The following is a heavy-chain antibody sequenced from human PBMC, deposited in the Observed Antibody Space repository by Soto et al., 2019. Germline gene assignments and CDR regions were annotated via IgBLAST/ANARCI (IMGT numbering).Heavy chain of an antibody. CDR1: GGSFSGYY. CDR2: INHSGST. CDR3: ARGRHKWSGMDV. Sequence: PSETLSLTCAVYGGSFSGYYWSWIRQPPGKGLEWIGEINHSGSTNYNPSLKSRVTISVDTSKNQFSLKLSSVTAADTAVYYCARGRHKWSGMDVWGQGTMVTVSS. V-gene: IGHV4-34*01. J-gene: IGHJ6*02. D-gene: IGHD2-8*01.